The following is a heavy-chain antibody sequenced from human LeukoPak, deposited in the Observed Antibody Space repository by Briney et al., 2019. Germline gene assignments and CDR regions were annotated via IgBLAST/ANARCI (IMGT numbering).Heavy chain of an antibody. V-gene: IGHV3-21*01. Sequence: GSLRLSCAASGFTFSSYSMNWVRQAPGKGPEWVSSISSSSSYIYYADSVKGRFTISRDNAKNSLYLQMNSLRAEDTAVYYCARGKIAVAGTGDYWGQGTLVTVSS. J-gene: IGHJ4*02. CDR3: ARGKIAVAGTGDY. CDR1: GFTFSSYS. D-gene: IGHD6-19*01. CDR2: ISSSSSYI.